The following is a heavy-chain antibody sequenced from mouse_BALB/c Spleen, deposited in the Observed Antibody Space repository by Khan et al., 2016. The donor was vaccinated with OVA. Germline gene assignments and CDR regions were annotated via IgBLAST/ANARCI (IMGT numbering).Heavy chain of an antibody. CDR1: GFTFSTYG. V-gene: IGHV5-6-3*01. CDR3: TTATAY. Sequence: EVELVESGGGLVQPGGSLKLSCAASGFTFSTYGMSWVRQTPDKRLELVATVNSNGGGTYYPDSVKGRFTHSRDNAKTTLYLQMSSLKSEDTAMYYCTTATAYWGQWTLVTVSA. CDR2: VNSNGGGT. D-gene: IGHD1-2*01. J-gene: IGHJ3*01.